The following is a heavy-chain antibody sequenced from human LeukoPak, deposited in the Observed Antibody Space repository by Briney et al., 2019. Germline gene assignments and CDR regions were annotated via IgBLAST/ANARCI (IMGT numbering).Heavy chain of an antibody. CDR1: GGTFSSYA. Sequence: GASVKVSCKASGGTFSSYAISWVRQAPGQGLEWMGGIIPIFGTANYAQKFQGRVTITADESTSTAYMELSSLRSEDTAVYYCARGGVVVVRGKNWFDPWGQGTLVTVSS. J-gene: IGHJ5*02. D-gene: IGHD2-2*01. CDR3: ARGGVVVVRGKNWFDP. V-gene: IGHV1-69*13. CDR2: IIPIFGTA.